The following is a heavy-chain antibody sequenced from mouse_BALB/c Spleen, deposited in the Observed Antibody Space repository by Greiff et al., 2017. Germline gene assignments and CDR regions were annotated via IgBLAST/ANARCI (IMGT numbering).Heavy chain of an antibody. Sequence: VQLKQSGAELVKPGASVKLSCTASGFNIKDTYMHWVKQRPEQGLEWIGRIDPANGNTKYDPKFQGKATITADTSSNTAYLQLSSLTSEDTAVYYCASDYGNSWFAYWGQGTLVTVSA. J-gene: IGHJ3*01. CDR3: ASDYGNSWFAY. CDR2: IDPANGNT. D-gene: IGHD2-1*01. V-gene: IGHV14-3*02. CDR1: GFNIKDTY.